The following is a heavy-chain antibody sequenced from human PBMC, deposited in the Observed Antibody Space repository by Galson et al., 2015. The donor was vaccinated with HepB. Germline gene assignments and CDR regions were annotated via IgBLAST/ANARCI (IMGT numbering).Heavy chain of an antibody. J-gene: IGHJ3*02. D-gene: IGHD1-26*01. CDR1: GGSISSSSYY. CDR2: IYYSGST. V-gene: IGHV4-39*07. Sequence: ETLSLTCTVSGGSISSSSYYWGWIRQPPGKGLEWIGSIYYSGSTYYNPSLKSRVTISVDTSKNQFSLKLSSVTAADTAVYYCARFPLSWDDAFDIWGQGTMVTVSS. CDR3: ARFPLSWDDAFDI.